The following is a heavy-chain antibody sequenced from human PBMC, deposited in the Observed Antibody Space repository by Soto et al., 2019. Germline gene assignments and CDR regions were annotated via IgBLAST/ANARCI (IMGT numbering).Heavy chain of an antibody. CDR1: GYAFTVYY. CDR2: INPNSGGT. J-gene: IGHJ4*02. V-gene: IGHV1-2*04. D-gene: IGHD2-2*01. CDR3: ARGGIVVVPAPHLFDY. Sequence: GASVKVSWKASGYAFTVYYMHWVRQAPGQGLEWMGWINPNSGGTNYAQKFQGWVTMTRDTSISTAYMELSRLRSDDTAVYYCARGGIVVVPAPHLFDYWGQGTLVTVSS.